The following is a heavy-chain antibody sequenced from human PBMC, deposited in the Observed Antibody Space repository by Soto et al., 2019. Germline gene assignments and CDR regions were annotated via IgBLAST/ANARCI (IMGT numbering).Heavy chain of an antibody. Sequence: EVQMLESGGALIQPGGSLRLSCAASGFTFSSYAMSWVRQTSGKGLQWVSTISGTDGATYYAASVKGRFTISRDNSQNILYLQMNNLRAEDTAIYYCAKYAGFSLGVRLNFDYWGQGTLVTVSS. CDR3: AKYAGFSLGVRLNFDY. CDR1: GFTFSSYA. V-gene: IGHV3-23*01. J-gene: IGHJ4*02. D-gene: IGHD3-16*01. CDR2: ISGTDGAT.